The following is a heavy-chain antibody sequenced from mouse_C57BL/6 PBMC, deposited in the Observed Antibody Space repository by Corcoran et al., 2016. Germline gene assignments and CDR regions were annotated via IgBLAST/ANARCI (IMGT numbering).Heavy chain of an antibody. J-gene: IGHJ2*01. CDR3: ARLIYYGSSPSNFDY. CDR1: GYTFTDYN. Sequence: EVQLQQSGPELVKPGASVKMSCKASGYTFTDYNMHWVKQSHGKSLEWIGYINPNNGGTSYNQKFKGKATLTVNKSSSTAYMELRSLTSEDSAVYYCARLIYYGSSPSNFDYWGQGTTLTVSS. D-gene: IGHD1-1*01. CDR2: INPNNGGT. V-gene: IGHV1-22*01.